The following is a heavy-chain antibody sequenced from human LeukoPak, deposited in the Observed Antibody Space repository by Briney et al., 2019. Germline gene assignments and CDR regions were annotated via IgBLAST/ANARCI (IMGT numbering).Heavy chain of an antibody. V-gene: IGHV3-23*01. J-gene: IGHJ4*02. CDR1: GFTFSNYA. CDR2: IIGSAVNT. D-gene: IGHD3-10*01. CDR3: AKYTSGTSYRGLDQ. Sequence: GGSLRLSCAASGFTFSNYAMNWVRQAPGKGLEGVSTIIGSAVNTYYADSVKGRFTISRDDSKNTVYLQMNSLRAEDTAVYSCAKYTSGTSYRGLDQWGQGTLVTVSS.